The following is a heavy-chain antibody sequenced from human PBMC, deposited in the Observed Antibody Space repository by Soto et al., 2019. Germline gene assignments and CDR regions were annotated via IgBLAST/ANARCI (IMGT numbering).Heavy chain of an antibody. J-gene: IGHJ4*02. CDR1: GGSISSSSYY. V-gene: IGHV4-39*01. CDR2: IYYSGST. CDR3: ARHLLVFLYYFDY. D-gene: IGHD2-21*01. Sequence: QLQLQESGPGLVKPSETLSLTCTVSGGSISSSSYYWGWIRQPPGKGLEWIGSIYYSGSTYYNPSLKSRVTISVDTSKNQFSLKLSSVTAADTAVYYCARHLLVFLYYFDYWGQGTLVTASS.